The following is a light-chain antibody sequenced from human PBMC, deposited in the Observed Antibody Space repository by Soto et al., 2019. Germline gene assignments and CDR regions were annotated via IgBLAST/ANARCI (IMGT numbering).Light chain of an antibody. V-gene: IGKV3-11*01. CDR2: DAS. Sequence: EIVLTQSPATLSLSPGERATLSCRASQSVSSYLAWYQQKPGQAPRLLIYDASNRATGIPARFSGSGSGTDFTLTISSLEPEDFAVYYCQQRSNWQVYPFGQGTKLEIK. CDR3: QQRSNWQVYP. J-gene: IGKJ2*01. CDR1: QSVSSY.